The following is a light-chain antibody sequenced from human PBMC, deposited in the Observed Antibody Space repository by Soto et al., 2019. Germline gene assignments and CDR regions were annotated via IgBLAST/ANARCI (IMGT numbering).Light chain of an antibody. J-gene: IGLJ2*01. CDR2: LNN. CDR3: AAWDDSLSGPV. V-gene: IGLV1-47*02. CDR1: NSNIGNNY. Sequence: QSVLTQPPSASGTPGQWVTISCSGSNSNIGNNYGYWYQQLQGRAAKLLIYLNNQRPSGGPDRFSGYKSGTSASLAISGLRSEDEGDYHCAAWDDSLSGPVFGGGTKLTVL.